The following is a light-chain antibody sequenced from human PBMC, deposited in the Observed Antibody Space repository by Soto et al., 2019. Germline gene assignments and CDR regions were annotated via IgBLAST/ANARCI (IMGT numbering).Light chain of an antibody. CDR2: GAS. CDR3: QQYGSSPPYT. CDR1: QSVSSSY. J-gene: IGKJ2*01. V-gene: IGKV3-20*01. Sequence: EIVLTQSPGTLSLSPGERATLSCRASQSVSSSYVAWYKQKPGQAPRLLIYGASSRATGIPDRFRGSGSGTDFTLTISRLEPEDFSVYYGQQYGSSPPYTFGQGTKLEIK.